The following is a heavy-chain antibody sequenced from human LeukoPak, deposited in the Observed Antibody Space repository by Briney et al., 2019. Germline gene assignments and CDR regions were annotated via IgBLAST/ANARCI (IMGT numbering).Heavy chain of an antibody. Sequence: GGSLRLSCAASGFTFSSYWMHWVRQAPRKGLVWVSRINSDGSSTSYADSVKGRFTISRDNAKNTLYLQMNSLRAEDTAVYYCARTPDCTNGVCYYPYYYYGMDVWGQGTTVTVSS. CDR1: GFTFSSYW. J-gene: IGHJ6*02. V-gene: IGHV3-74*01. CDR2: INSDGSST. CDR3: ARTPDCTNGVCYYPYYYYGMDV. D-gene: IGHD2-8*01.